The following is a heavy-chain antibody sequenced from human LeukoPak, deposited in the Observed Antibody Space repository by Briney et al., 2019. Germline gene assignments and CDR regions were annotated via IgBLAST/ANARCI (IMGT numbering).Heavy chain of an antibody. Sequence: GGSLRLSCAASGFTFSSYGMHWVRQAPGKGLEWEAFITYDGSNKYYADSVKGRFTISRDNSKNTLYLQMNSLRAEDTAVYYCAKDETRDGYNLGATDYWGQGTLVTVSS. CDR3: AKDETRDGYNLGATDY. V-gene: IGHV3-30*18. J-gene: IGHJ4*02. D-gene: IGHD5-24*01. CDR1: GFTFSSYG. CDR2: ITYDGSNK.